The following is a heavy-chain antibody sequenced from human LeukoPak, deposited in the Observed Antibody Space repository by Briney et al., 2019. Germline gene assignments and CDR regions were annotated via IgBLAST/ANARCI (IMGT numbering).Heavy chain of an antibody. Sequence: SETLSLTCTVSGGSISSYYWSWIRQPAGKGLEWIGRIYTSGTTSYNPSLKSRVTMSVDTSKNQFSLKLSSVTAADTAVYYCSRESGPFSPFGFWGQGTLVSVHS. J-gene: IGHJ4*02. CDR2: IYTSGTT. CDR1: GGSISSYY. V-gene: IGHV4-4*07. CDR3: SRESGPFSPFGF. D-gene: IGHD1-26*01.